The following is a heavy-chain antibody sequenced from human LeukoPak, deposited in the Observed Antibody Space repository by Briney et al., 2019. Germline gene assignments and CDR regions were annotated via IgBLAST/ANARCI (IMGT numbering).Heavy chain of an antibody. CDR2: IHNSGTS. D-gene: IGHD3-16*01. V-gene: IGHV4-59*01. Sequence: SETLSLTFTVSDDSISDYYRGWIRQPPGRGREWIGYIHNSGTSTYNLSLKSRVTISADTSKNQFSLKLNSMTTADTAVYYCTRGAGWLIDYWGQGILVTVSS. J-gene: IGHJ4*02. CDR3: TRGAGWLIDY. CDR1: DDSISDYY.